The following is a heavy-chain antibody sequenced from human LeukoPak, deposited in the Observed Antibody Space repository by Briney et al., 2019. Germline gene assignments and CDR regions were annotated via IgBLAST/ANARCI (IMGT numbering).Heavy chain of an antibody. CDR2: IHQNGNT. D-gene: IGHD3-22*01. CDR1: GVSISSSY. J-gene: IGHJ3*02. V-gene: IGHV4-59*01. Sequence: SETLSLTCSVSGVSISSSYWSWIRQPPGKQLEWIGFIHQNGNTNYNPSLKSRVTMSVDTSKNQFSLQMRSVTAADTAVYYCARGYYDGSGYSNAFDIWGQGTMVAV. CDR3: ARGYYDGSGYSNAFDI.